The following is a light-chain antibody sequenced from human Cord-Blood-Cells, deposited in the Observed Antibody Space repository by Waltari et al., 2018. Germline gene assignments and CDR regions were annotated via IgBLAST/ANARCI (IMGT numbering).Light chain of an antibody. CDR3: QQSYSTPLT. V-gene: IGKV1-39*01. Sequence: DIQMPQSPSSLSASVGDRVTITCRASQSISRYVNWYQQKPGKAPKLLIYAASSLQSGVPSRFSGSGAGTDFTLTISSLQPEDFATYYCQQSYSTPLTFGGGTKVEIK. CDR2: AAS. J-gene: IGKJ4*01. CDR1: QSISRY.